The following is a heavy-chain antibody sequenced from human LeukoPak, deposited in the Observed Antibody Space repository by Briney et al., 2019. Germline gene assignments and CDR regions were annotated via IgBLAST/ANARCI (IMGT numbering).Heavy chain of an antibody. Sequence: GGSLRLSCAASGFTFDDYAMHWVRQAPGKGLEWVSGISWNSGSIGYADSVKGRFTISRDNAKNSLYLQMNSLRAEDTAVYYCARDLMHFDYWGQGTLVTVSS. CDR1: GFTFDDYA. CDR2: ISWNSGSI. V-gene: IGHV3-9*01. J-gene: IGHJ4*02. CDR3: ARDLMHFDY.